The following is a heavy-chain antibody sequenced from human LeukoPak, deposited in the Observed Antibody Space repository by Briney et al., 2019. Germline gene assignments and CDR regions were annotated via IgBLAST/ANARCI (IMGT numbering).Heavy chain of an antibody. CDR1: GGSINSPTYY. D-gene: IGHD2-2*01. CDR2: IDYSGST. V-gene: IGHV4-39*01. Sequence: SETLSLTCTVSGGSINSPTYYWGWISQAPGKGLEWLGSIDYSGSTYDSPSLKSRVTMSIDTAKNRFSLKLSSVVAADTAVYFCARHDCSSTICRCFDYWGQGTLVTVSS. J-gene: IGHJ4*02. CDR3: ARHDCSSTICRCFDY.